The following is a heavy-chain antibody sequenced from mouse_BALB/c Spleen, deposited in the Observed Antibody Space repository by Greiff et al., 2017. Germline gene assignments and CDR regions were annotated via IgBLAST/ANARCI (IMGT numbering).Heavy chain of an antibody. J-gene: IGHJ3*01. CDR3: ARQAMITTGLAY. CDR1: GFNIKDTY. CDR2: IDPANGNT. Sequence: VQLKESGAELVKPGASVKLSCTASGFNIKDTYMHWVKQRPEQGLEWIGRIDPANGNTKYDPKFQGKATITADTSSNTAYLQLSSLTSEDTAVYYCARQAMITTGLAYWGQGTLVTVSA. V-gene: IGHV14-3*02. D-gene: IGHD2-4*01.